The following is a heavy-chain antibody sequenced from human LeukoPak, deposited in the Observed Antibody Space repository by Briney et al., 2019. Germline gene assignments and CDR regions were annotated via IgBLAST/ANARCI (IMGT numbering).Heavy chain of an antibody. CDR2: SYSCGDT. D-gene: IGHD3-10*01. CDR3: ARDSTRGYYYGMDV. CDR1: GFTVSRNY. V-gene: IGHV3-53*01. J-gene: IGHJ6*02. Sequence: GGSLRLSCAASGFTVSRNYMSWVRQAPGKGLEWVSVSYSCGDTYYPDSVKGRFTISRDNSKNTLYLQMNSLRAEDTAVYYCARDSTRGYYYGMDVWGQGTTVTVSS.